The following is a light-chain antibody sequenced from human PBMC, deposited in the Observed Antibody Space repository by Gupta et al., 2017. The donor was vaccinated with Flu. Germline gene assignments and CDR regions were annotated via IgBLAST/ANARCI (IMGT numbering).Light chain of an antibody. Sequence: TTCSSGSTSNCGNNYVSWHQRGAAAAPNLILKKGNRRTAGVADRFSGSKSGTSASLAIGGLGDEDEADYYCAAEEDTLTGVFGGGTKVTVL. CDR2: KGN. V-gene: IGLV1-47*01. J-gene: IGLJ3*02. CDR1: TSNCGNNY. CDR3: AAEEDTLTGV.